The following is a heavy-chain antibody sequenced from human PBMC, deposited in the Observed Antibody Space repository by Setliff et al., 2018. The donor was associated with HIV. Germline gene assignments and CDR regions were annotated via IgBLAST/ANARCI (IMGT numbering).Heavy chain of an antibody. D-gene: IGHD3-22*01. Sequence: SETLSLTCTVSGGSISSYYWSWIRQPPGKGLEWIGYIYYSGSTNYNPSLKSRVTISVDTSKNQFSLKLSSVTAADTAVYYCAREGPRGYDSSGYYPYWYFDLWGRGTLVTSPQ. CDR2: IYYSGST. V-gene: IGHV4-59*01. J-gene: IGHJ2*01. CDR1: GGSISSYY. CDR3: AREGPRGYDSSGYYPYWYFDL.